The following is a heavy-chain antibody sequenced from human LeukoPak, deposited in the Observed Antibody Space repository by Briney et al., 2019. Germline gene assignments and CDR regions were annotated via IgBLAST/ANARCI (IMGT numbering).Heavy chain of an antibody. CDR2: MNPNSGNT. Sequence: ASVKVSCKASGYTFTSYDINWVRQATGQGLEWMGWMNPNSGNTGYAQKFQGRVTMTRGTSISTAYLELSSLTSDDTAVYYCARGQYRYAVDFWGQGTLVTVSS. CDR1: GYTFTSYD. V-gene: IGHV1-8*01. D-gene: IGHD5-18*01. J-gene: IGHJ4*02. CDR3: ARGQYRYAVDF.